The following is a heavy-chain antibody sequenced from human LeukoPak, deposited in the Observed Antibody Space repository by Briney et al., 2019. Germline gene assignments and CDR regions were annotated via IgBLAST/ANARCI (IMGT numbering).Heavy chain of an antibody. Sequence: GGSLRLSCAASGFTFSSYAMSWVRQAPGKGLEWVSAISGSGGSTYYADSVKGRFTISRDNSKNTLYLQMNSLRAEDTAVYYCARGRLWFGELSISGYFQHWGQGTLVTVSS. J-gene: IGHJ1*01. D-gene: IGHD3-10*01. CDR3: ARGRLWFGELSISGYFQH. V-gene: IGHV3-23*01. CDR1: GFTFSSYA. CDR2: ISGSGGST.